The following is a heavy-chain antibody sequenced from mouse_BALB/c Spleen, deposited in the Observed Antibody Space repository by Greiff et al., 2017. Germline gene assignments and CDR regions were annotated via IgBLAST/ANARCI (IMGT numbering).Heavy chain of an antibody. J-gene: IGHJ1*01. CDR3: ARKWAYYGNYEYFDV. D-gene: IGHD2-10*01. V-gene: IGHV1-67*01. CDR1: GYTFTDYA. CDR2: ISIYYDNT. Sequence: VQLQQSGPELVRPGESVKISCKGSGYTFTDYAMHWVKQSHAKSLEWIGVISIYYDNTNYNQKFKGKATMTVDKSSSTAYMELARLTSEDSAIYYCARKWAYYGNYEYFDVWGAGTTVTVSS.